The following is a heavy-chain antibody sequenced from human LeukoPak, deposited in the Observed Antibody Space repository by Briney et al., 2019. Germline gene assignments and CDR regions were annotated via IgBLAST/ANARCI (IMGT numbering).Heavy chain of an antibody. Sequence: SETLSLTCTVSGGSISSSSYYWGWIRQPPGKGLEWIGSIYYSGSTYYNPSLKSRVTISVDTSKNQFSLKLSSVTAADTAVYYCARDRVTMVRGVSYYYYGMDVWGQGTTVTVSS. V-gene: IGHV4-39*07. CDR3: ARDRVTMVRGVSYYYYGMDV. CDR2: IYYSGST. J-gene: IGHJ6*02. CDR1: GGSISSSSYY. D-gene: IGHD3-10*01.